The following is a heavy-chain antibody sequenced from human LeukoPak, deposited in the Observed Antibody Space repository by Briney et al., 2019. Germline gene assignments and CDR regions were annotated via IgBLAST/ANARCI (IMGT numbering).Heavy chain of an antibody. CDR3: ARHRYGLYRSVWYVGDFDY. Sequence: KPSETLSLTCTVSGGSISSSSHFWAWIRQPPGKGLEWIGSIYYSGSTYYNPSLKSRVTISVDTSKNHFSLKLSSVTAADTAIYYCARHRYGLYRSVWYVGDFDYWGQGTLVTVSS. J-gene: IGHJ4*02. CDR2: IYYSGST. V-gene: IGHV4-39*01. D-gene: IGHD6-19*01. CDR1: GGSISSSSHF.